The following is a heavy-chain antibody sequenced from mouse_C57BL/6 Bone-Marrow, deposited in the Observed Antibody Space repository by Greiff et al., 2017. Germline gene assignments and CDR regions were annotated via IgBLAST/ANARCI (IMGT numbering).Heavy chain of an antibody. V-gene: IGHV1-62-2*01. J-gene: IGHJ2*01. CDR2: FYPGSGSI. D-gene: IGHD2-4*01. CDR1: GYIFTEYT. Sequence: VKLVESGAELVKPGASVKLSCKASGYIFTEYTIHWVKQSSGQGLEWIGWFYPGSGSIKYNERFKDKATLTADKSSNTVYMELSRLTSEDSAVYFCARHERYYDYEGYFDYWGQGTTLTVSS. CDR3: ARHERYYDYEGYFDY.